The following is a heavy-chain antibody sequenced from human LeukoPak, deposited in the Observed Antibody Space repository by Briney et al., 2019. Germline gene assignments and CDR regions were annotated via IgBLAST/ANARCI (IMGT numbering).Heavy chain of an antibody. CDR1: GYSFSSGYY. Sequence: SETLSLTCTVSGYSFSSGYYWGWVRLPPGKGLEWIGSIHHSGSTYNNPSLESRVTISVDTSKKQFSLKLSSVTAADTAVYYCAREGYGSGPPPNALDIWGQGTMVTVSS. D-gene: IGHD3-10*01. J-gene: IGHJ3*02. V-gene: IGHV4-38-2*02. CDR2: IHHSGST. CDR3: AREGYGSGPPPNALDI.